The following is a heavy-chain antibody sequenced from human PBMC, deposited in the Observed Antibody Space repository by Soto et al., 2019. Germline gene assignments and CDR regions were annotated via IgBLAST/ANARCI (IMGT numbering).Heavy chain of an antibody. CDR1: GGSFSGYY. Sequence: PSETLSLTCAVYGGSFSGYYWIWIRQPPGKGLEWIGEINHSGSTNYNPSLKSRVTISVDTSKNQFPLKLSSVTAADTAVYYCARGRRTTVTIDYWGQGTLVTVSS. V-gene: IGHV4-34*01. D-gene: IGHD4-17*01. CDR2: INHSGST. CDR3: ARGRRTTVTIDY. J-gene: IGHJ4*02.